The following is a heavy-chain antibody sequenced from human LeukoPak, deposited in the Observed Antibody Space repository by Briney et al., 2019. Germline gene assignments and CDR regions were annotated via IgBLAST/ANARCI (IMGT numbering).Heavy chain of an antibody. J-gene: IGHJ3*02. V-gene: IGHV1-2*02. CDR1: GYTFTGYY. D-gene: IGHD2-15*01. CDR2: INPNSGGT. CDR3: ASSFCSGGSCYFYDFDI. Sequence: ASVKVSRKASGYTFTGYYMHWVRQAPGQGLEWMGWINPNSGGTNYAQKFQGRVTMTRDTSISTAYMELSRLRSDDTAVYYCASSFCSGGSCYFYDFDIWGQGTMVTVSS.